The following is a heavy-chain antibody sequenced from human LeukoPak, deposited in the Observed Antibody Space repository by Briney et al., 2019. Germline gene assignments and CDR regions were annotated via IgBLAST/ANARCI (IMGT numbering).Heavy chain of an antibody. V-gene: IGHV1-69*13. J-gene: IGHJ4*02. CDR3: ARVLDGDYGGFGYFDY. CDR1: GGTFSSYA. Sequence: HRASVKVSCKASGGTFSSYAISWVRQAPGQGLEWMGGIIPIFGTANYAQKFQGRVTITADESTSTAYMELSSLRSEDTAVYYCARVLDGDYGGFGYFDYWGQGTLVTVSS. CDR2: IIPIFGTA. D-gene: IGHD4-23*01.